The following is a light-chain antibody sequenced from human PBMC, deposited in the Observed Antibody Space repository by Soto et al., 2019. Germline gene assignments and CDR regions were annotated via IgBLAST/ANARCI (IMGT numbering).Light chain of an antibody. CDR1: QIIDSW. CDR2: DAS. J-gene: IGKJ1*01. CDR3: HQYNTYPWT. V-gene: IGKV1-5*01. Sequence: DIQMTQSPPTVSASVGDRVTITCRASQIIDSWLAWYRQKPGKAPDLLIYDASTLESGFPSRFSASGSGTEFTLTIGSLQPDDLAVYYCHQYNTYPWTFGQGTKVELK.